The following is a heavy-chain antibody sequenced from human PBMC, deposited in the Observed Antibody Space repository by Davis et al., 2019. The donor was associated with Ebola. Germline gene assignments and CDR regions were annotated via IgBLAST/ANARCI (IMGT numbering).Heavy chain of an antibody. V-gene: IGHV3-23*01. CDR2: ISGSGGST. J-gene: IGHJ6*02. CDR3: ARGEYCTNGVCSPRGMDV. Sequence: GESLKISCAASGFTFSSYAMSWVRQAPGKGLEWVSAISGSGGSTYYADSVKGRFTISRDNSKNTLYLQMNSLRAGDTAVYYCARGEYCTNGVCSPRGMDVWGQGTTVTVSS. CDR1: GFTFSSYA. D-gene: IGHD2-8*01.